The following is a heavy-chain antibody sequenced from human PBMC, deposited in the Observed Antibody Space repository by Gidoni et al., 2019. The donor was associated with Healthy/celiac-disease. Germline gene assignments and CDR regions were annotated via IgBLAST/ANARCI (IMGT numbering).Heavy chain of an antibody. CDR3: AKTHGWGGAFDI. CDR1: GSTFSSYA. Sequence: EVQLLESGGGLVQPGGSLRLSCAASGSTFSSYAMSWVRQAPGKGLEWVSASSGSGGSTYYADSVKGRFTISRDNSKNTLYLQMNSLRAEDTAVYYCAKTHGWGGAFDIWGQGTMVTVSS. V-gene: IGHV3-23*01. D-gene: IGHD3-16*01. CDR2: SSGSGGST. J-gene: IGHJ3*02.